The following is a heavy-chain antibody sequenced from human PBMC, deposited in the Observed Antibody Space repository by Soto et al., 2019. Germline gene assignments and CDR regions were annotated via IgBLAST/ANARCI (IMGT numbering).Heavy chain of an antibody. J-gene: IGHJ3*02. Sequence: GGSLRLSCAASGFTFSSYWMSWVRQDPGKGLEWVANIKQDGTEKYYVDSVKARYTISRDSAKNSLYLQMNSLRAEYRAVYYCARELDSSSSFAFDIWGQGTMVTVSS. CDR2: IKQDGTEK. CDR1: GFTFSSYW. D-gene: IGHD6-6*01. CDR3: ARELDSSSSFAFDI. V-gene: IGHV3-7*01.